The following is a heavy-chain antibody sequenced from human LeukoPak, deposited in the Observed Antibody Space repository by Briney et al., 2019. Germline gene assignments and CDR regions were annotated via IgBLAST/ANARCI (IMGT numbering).Heavy chain of an antibody. CDR3: ARGWVLGPDFDY. CDR1: GGSISSYY. V-gene: IGHV4-4*07. J-gene: IGHJ4*02. D-gene: IGHD2-8*01. CDR2: ISATGST. Sequence: SETLSLTCIVSGGSISSYYWSWIRQPPGEGLEWIGRISATGSTNYNPSLKSRVTMSVDRSKNQLSLKLISVTAADTAVYFCARGWVLGPDFDYWGQGTLVTVSS.